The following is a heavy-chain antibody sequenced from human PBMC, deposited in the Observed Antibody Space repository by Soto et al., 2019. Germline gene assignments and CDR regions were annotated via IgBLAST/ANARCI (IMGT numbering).Heavy chain of an antibody. Sequence: QVQLVQSGDEVKKPGASVKVSCKASGYTFTSYGISWVRQAPGQGLEWMGWISAYNGNTNYAQKLQGRVTMTTDTSTSTAYMELRSLRSDDTAVYYCARGVQDIVVVPAARYYYYGMDVWGQGTTVTVSS. CDR3: ARGVQDIVVVPAARYYYYGMDV. CDR1: GYTFTSYG. CDR2: ISAYNGNT. V-gene: IGHV1-18*01. D-gene: IGHD2-2*01. J-gene: IGHJ6*02.